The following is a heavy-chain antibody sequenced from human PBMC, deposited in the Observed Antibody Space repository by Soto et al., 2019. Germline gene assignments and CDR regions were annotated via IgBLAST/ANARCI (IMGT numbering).Heavy chain of an antibody. V-gene: IGHV3-30*18. Sequence: QVQLVESGGGVVQPERSLRLSCAASGFTFSSYGMHWVRQAPGKGLEWVAVISYDGNNKYYADSVKGRFTISRDNSKNTLYLQMNSLRAEDTAVFYCAKDKGGPYYYGSGSLYWYFDVWGRGTLVTVSS. CDR3: AKDKGGPYYYGSGSLYWYFDV. D-gene: IGHD3-10*01. CDR1: GFTFSSYG. CDR2: ISYDGNNK. J-gene: IGHJ2*01.